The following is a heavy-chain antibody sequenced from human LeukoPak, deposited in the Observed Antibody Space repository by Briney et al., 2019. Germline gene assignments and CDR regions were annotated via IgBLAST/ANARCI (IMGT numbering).Heavy chain of an antibody. J-gene: IGHJ5*02. D-gene: IGHD3-16*01. CDR2: VYFDGGT. Sequence: PSETLSLTCSVSGGSVTSGTYHWGWIRQPPEKGLEWIGSVYFDGGTHYNPSLQSRVTISVDTSKNQFSLRLSSVTAADTALYYCARDHYYDGRGRFDPWGQGTLVTVSS. V-gene: IGHV4-39*07. CDR3: ARDHYYDGRGRFDP. CDR1: GGSVTSGTYH.